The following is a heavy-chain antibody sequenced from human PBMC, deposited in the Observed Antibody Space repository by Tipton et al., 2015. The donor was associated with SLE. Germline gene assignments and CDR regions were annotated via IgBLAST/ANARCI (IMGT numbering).Heavy chain of an antibody. D-gene: IGHD2-2*01. Sequence: TLSLTCTVSGGSISSSSYYWGWIRQPPGKGLEWIGSIYYSGSTYYNPSLKSRVTISVDTSKNQFSLKLSSVTAAATAVYYCARARHGYCSSTSCYPPSHSHYYMDVWGNGTAVTVSS. CDR1: GGSISSSSYY. CDR3: ARARHGYCSSTSCYPPSHSHYYMDV. CDR2: IYYSGST. J-gene: IGHJ6*03. V-gene: IGHV4-39*07.